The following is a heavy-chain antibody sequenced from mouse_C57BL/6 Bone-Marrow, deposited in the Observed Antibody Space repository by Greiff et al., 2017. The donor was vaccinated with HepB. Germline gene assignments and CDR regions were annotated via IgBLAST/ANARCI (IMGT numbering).Heavy chain of an antibody. CDR2: IDPSDSYT. CDR1: GYTFTSYW. J-gene: IGHJ4*01. D-gene: IGHD2-4*01. Sequence: QVQLQQSGAELVMPGASVKLSCKASGYTFTSYWMHWVKQRPGQGLEWIGEIDPSDSYTNYNQKFKGKSTLTVDKSSSTAYMQLSSLTSEDSAVYYCARERYDYDGRWGDYWGQGTSVTVSS. CDR3: ARERYDYDGRWGDY. V-gene: IGHV1-69*01.